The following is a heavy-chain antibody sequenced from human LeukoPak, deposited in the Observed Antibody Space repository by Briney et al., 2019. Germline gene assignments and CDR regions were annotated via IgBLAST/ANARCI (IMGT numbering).Heavy chain of an antibody. CDR2: IKHNGGEK. V-gene: IGHV3-7*01. CDR3: ARHSGWRTSGYYLYHFDY. J-gene: IGHJ4*02. D-gene: IGHD3-22*01. Sequence: GGSLRLSCVASGFTFTDYFMSWVRQAPGKGLEWVASIKHNGGEKYYVDSVKGRFTISRDNAKNSLYLEMSSLRVEDTAVYYCARHSGWRTSGYYLYHFDYWGQGTLVTFAS. CDR1: GFTFTDYF.